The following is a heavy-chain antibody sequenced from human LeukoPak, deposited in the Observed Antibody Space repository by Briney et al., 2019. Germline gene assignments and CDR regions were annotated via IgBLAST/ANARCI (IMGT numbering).Heavy chain of an antibody. Sequence: GGSLRLSCAASGFTFSNAWMSWVRQAPGKGLEWVSSISRTSAYIYYADSVKGRFTISRDNAKNSLFLQMNSLRAEDTAVYYCASDYCTGTTCKDAFDNWGQGTLVTVSS. D-gene: IGHD2-8*02. CDR1: GFTFSNAW. CDR2: ISRTSAYI. J-gene: IGHJ4*02. CDR3: ASDYCTGTTCKDAFDN. V-gene: IGHV3-21*01.